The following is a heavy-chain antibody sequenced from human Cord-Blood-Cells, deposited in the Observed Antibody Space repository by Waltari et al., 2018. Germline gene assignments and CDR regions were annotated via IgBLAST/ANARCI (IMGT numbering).Heavy chain of an antibody. CDR2: CYYSGST. CDR3: ATRIF. V-gene: IGHV4-39*01. Sequence: QLQLQESGPGLVKPSETLSLTCTVSGGSISSSSYYWVWIRQPPGQGLVWIGRCYYSGSTYYTPTLKSRVTRSVGTSKNQLSLKLSSVTAADTAVYYCATRIFWGQGTLVTVSS. J-gene: IGHJ4*02. CDR1: GGSISSSSYY.